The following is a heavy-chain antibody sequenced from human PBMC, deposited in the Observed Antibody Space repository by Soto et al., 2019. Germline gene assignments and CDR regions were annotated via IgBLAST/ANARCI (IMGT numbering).Heavy chain of an antibody. CDR3: TIRYNWNDVDAFDI. V-gene: IGHV3-15*01. CDR1: GFTFSNAW. Sequence: GGSLRLSCAASGFTFSNAWMSWVRQAPGKGLEWVGRIKSKTVGGTTDYAAPVKGRFTISRDDSKNTLYLQMNSLKTEDTDVYYCTIRYNWNDVDAFDIWGQGTMVTVSS. J-gene: IGHJ3*02. D-gene: IGHD1-20*01. CDR2: IKSKTVGGTT.